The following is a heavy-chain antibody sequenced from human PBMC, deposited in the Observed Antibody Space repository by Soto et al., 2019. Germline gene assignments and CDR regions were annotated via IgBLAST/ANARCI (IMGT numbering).Heavy chain of an antibody. Sequence: QTLSLPCAISGDSVSGNSAACNWIRQSPSRGLEWLGRTYYRSKWYNDYAVSVKSRITINPDTSKNQFSLQLNSVTPEDTAVYYCAWATSTRPDSSSGDYYYGMDVWGQGTTVTVSS. J-gene: IGHJ6*02. CDR3: AWATSTRPDSSSGDYYYGMDV. CDR1: GDSVSGNSAA. D-gene: IGHD6-6*01. V-gene: IGHV6-1*01. CDR2: TYYRSKWYN.